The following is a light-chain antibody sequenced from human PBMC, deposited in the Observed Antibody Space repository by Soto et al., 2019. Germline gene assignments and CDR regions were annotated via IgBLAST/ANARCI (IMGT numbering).Light chain of an antibody. J-gene: IGLJ2*01. V-gene: IGLV1-44*01. Sequence: QSVLTQPPSASGTPGQRVTISCSGSSSNIGGNTVNWYQQLPGTAPKLLIYSNIQRPSGVPDRFSGSKSGTSASLAISGLQSEDEADYYCAAWDDSLTGTVFGGGTKVTVL. CDR3: AAWDDSLTGTV. CDR1: SSNIGGNT. CDR2: SNI.